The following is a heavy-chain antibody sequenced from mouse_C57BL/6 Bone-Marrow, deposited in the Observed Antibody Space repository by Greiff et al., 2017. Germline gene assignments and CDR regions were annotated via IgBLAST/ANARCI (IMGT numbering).Heavy chain of an antibody. CDR1: GFTFSSYG. Sequence: EVMLVESGGDLVKPGRSLKLSCAASGFTFSSYGMSWVRQTPDKRLEWVATISSCGSYTYYPDSVKGRFTISSDNAKNTLYLQMSGLKSVDTAVNDGARHQGRVYYYAMEYWGQGTSVTVSA. CDR2: ISSCGSYT. CDR3: ARHQGRVYYYAMEY. J-gene: IGHJ4*01. D-gene: IGHD1-1*01. V-gene: IGHV5-6*01.